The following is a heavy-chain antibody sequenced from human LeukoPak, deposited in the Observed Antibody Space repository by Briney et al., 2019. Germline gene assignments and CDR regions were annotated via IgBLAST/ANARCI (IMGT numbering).Heavy chain of an antibody. CDR2: IFHSGNT. CDR1: GYSISSGYY. J-gene: IGHJ4*02. V-gene: IGHV4-38-2*01. D-gene: IGHD2-2*01. CDR3: ARHQEGIVVVPTAREPFDY. Sequence: KPSETLSLTCAVSGYSISSGYYWGWIRQPPGKGLGWIGSIFHSGNTFYNPSLKSRVTISVDTSKNQFSLKLNSVTAADTAIYYCARHQEGIVVVPTAREPFDYWGQGTLVTVSS.